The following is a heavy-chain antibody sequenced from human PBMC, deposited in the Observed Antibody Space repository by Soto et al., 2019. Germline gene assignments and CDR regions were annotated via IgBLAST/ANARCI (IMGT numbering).Heavy chain of an antibody. CDR3: AHPRGYGVFDAYDI. Sequence: PGGSLRLSCAASGFTFSTYAMSWVRQAPGKGLEWVSAISASGDGTYSADSVKGRFTISRDNSMNALYLQMSSLRIEDTAVYYCAHPRGYGVFDAYDIWGQGTMVTAS. D-gene: IGHD4-17*01. CDR2: ISASGDGT. V-gene: IGHV3-23*01. CDR1: GFTFSTYA. J-gene: IGHJ3*02.